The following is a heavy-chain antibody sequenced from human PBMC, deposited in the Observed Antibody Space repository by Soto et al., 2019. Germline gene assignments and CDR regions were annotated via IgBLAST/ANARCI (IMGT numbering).Heavy chain of an antibody. CDR3: AKNQGVELLPLATVDWFDP. V-gene: IGHV3-23*01. D-gene: IGHD3-10*01. CDR2: ISGSGFKK. Sequence: PGGSLRLSCAASGFTFSNYAMSWVRQAPGKGLEWISSISGSGFKKYYADSVKGRFTISRDNSKSTVYLELNNLSAEDTAVYHCAKNQGVELLPLATVDWFDPWGQGSVVTVS. J-gene: IGHJ5*02. CDR1: GFTFSNYA.